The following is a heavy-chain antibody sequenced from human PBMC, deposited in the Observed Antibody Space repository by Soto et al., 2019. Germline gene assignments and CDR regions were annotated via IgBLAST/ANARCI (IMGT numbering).Heavy chain of an antibody. CDR1: GDSITGDNW. V-gene: IGHV4-4*02. CDR3: ATQGFYRMGV. J-gene: IGHJ6*02. Sequence: QVQLQESGPGLVQPSGTLSLTCAVSGDSITGDNWWSWVRQSPGKGLEWIGEIHHSGATNYNPSLKSRVTISVDKSKNPFSLKLNSVTAADTAMFYCATQGFYRMGVWGRGTTVTVSS. CDR2: IHHSGAT.